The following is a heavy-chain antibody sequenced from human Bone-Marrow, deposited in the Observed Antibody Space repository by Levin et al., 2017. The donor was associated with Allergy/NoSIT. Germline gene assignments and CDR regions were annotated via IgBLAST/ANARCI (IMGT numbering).Heavy chain of an antibody. CDR2: IKSKTDGGTT. J-gene: IGHJ6*02. Sequence: SCAASGFTFSNAWMSWVRQAPGKGLEWVGRIKSKTDGGTTDYAAPVKGRFTISRDDSKNTLYLQMNSLKTEDTAVYYCTTGWQLVILRYGMDVWGQGTTVTVSS. CDR1: GFTFSNAW. V-gene: IGHV3-15*01. D-gene: IGHD6-6*01. CDR3: TTGWQLVILRYGMDV.